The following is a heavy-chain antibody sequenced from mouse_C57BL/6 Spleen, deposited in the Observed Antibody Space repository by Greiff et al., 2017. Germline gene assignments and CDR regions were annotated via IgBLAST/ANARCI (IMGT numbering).Heavy chain of an antibody. Sequence: EVQLQQSGPVLVKPGASVKMSCKASGYTFTDYYMNWVKQSHGKSLEWIGVINPYNGGTSYNQKFKGKATLTVDKSSSTAYMELNSLTSEDSAVYYWARNGHWETFDYWGQGTTLTVSS. CDR1: GYTFTDYY. D-gene: IGHD4-1*01. CDR3: ARNGHWETFDY. V-gene: IGHV1-19*01. CDR2: INPYNGGT. J-gene: IGHJ2*01.